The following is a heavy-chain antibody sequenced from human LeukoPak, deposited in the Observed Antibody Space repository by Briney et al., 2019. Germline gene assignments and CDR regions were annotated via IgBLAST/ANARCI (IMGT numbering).Heavy chain of an antibody. J-gene: IGHJ4*02. V-gene: IGHV3-21*01. CDR1: GFTFSSYS. D-gene: IGHD1-26*01. Sequence: NPGGSLRLSCVASGFTFSSYSMNWVRQAPGKGLEWVSSISSSSSFIYYADSVKGRFTISRANDKNSLYLQINSLRAEDTAVYYCARDGGGMVGALYYFDSWGQGTLVTVSS. CDR3: ARDGGGMVGALYYFDS. CDR2: ISSSSSFI.